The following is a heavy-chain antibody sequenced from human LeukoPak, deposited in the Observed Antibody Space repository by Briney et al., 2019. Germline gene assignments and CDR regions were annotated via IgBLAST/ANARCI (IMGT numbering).Heavy chain of an antibody. D-gene: IGHD1-1*01. CDR3: ARDGRYNAYEGWFDP. V-gene: IGHV4-39*02. J-gene: IGHJ5*02. CDR1: GCSISSSTYY. CDR2: IYYSGTT. Sequence: SETLSLTCTVSGCSISSSTYYWVWIRQPPGKGLEWIGNIYYSGTTYYNPSLKSRVTISIDTSKNQFSMKMSYVPAAEPGVYYCARDGRYNAYEGWFDPWGQGTLVTVSS.